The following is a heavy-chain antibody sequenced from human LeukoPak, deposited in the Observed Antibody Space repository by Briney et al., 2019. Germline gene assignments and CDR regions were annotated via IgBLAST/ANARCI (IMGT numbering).Heavy chain of an antibody. CDR1: GFTFSSYE. V-gene: IGHV3-48*03. CDR3: ARDTLAVAGSDAFDI. J-gene: IGHJ3*02. Sequence: GGSLRLSCAASGFTFSSYEMNWVRQASGKGLEWVSYISSSGSTIYYADSVKGRFTISRDNAKNSLYLQMNSLRAEDTAVYYCARDTLAVAGSDAFDIWGQGTMVTVSS. CDR2: ISSSGSTI. D-gene: IGHD6-19*01.